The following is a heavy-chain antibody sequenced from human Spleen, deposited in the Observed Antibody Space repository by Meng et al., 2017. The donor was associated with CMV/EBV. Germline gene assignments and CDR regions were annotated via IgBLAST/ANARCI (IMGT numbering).Heavy chain of an antibody. Sequence: GGSLRLSCAASRFTFSSYWMTWVRQAPGKGLEWVANIKQDGSEKYYVDSVKGRFTISRDNAKNSLYLQMNSLRAEDTAVYYCARVSLIGYCTGTSCHIDYWGQGTLVTVSS. V-gene: IGHV3-7*01. CDR2: IKQDGSEK. CDR3: ARVSLIGYCTGTSCHIDY. J-gene: IGHJ4*02. CDR1: RFTFSSYW. D-gene: IGHD2-2*02.